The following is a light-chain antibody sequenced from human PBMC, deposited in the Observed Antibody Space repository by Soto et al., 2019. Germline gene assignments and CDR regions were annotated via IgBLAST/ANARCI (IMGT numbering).Light chain of an antibody. V-gene: IGLV1-51*01. CDR2: DNS. J-gene: IGLJ2*01. CDR1: SSNIGQNY. Sequence: QSVLTQPPSVSAAPGQKVTISCSGSSSNIGQNYVSWYQQLPGTAPKRLIYDNSKRPSGIPDRFSGSKSGTSATLGITGLQTGDEADYYCGTWDSSLSAVIFGGGTKPPS. CDR3: GTWDSSLSAVI.